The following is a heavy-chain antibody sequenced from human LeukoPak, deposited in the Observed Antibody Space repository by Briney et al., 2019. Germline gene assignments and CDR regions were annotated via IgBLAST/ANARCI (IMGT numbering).Heavy chain of an antibody. CDR1: GFTFSSYS. CDR2: ISSSSSTI. D-gene: IGHD6-13*01. V-gene: IGHV3-48*01. J-gene: IGHJ6*02. Sequence: RTGGSLRLSCAASGFTFSSYSMNWVLQAPGKGLERVSYISSSSSTIYYADSVKGRFTISRDNAKNSLYLQMNSLRAEDTAVYYCAGGYSSSWYYYYYYGMDVWGQGTTVTVSS. CDR3: AGGYSSSWYYYYYYGMDV.